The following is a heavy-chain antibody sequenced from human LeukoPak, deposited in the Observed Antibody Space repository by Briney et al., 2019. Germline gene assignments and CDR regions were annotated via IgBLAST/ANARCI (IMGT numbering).Heavy chain of an antibody. J-gene: IGHJ4*02. CDR1: GFTFSNYG. CDR2: ITATSSST. CDR3: AKDPRSYLAGY. Sequence: GGSLRLSCAASGFTFSNYGMSWVRQAPGKGLEWVSAITATSSSTYDADSVKGRFTISRDNSKNTLYLQMNSLRAEDTAVYYCAKDPRSYLAGYWGQGTLVTVAS. V-gene: IGHV3-23*01. D-gene: IGHD2-21*01.